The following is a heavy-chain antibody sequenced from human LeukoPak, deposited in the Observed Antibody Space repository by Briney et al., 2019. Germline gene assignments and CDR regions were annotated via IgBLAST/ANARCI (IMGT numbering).Heavy chain of an antibody. J-gene: IGHJ4*02. CDR3: AKDLSYTGWSFDY. CDR2: ISASGGST. CDR1: GFTFSTSA. Sequence: GGSLRLSCAASGFTFSTSAMTWVRQAPGKGLEWVSGISASGGSTYYADSVQGRFTISRDNSKNTLYLQMNSLRAEDTAVYYCAKDLSYTGWSFDYWGQGTLVTVSS. V-gene: IGHV3-23*01. D-gene: IGHD1-1*01.